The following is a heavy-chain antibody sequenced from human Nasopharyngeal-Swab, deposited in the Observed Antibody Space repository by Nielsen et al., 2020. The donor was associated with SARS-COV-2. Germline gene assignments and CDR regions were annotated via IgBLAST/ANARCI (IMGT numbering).Heavy chain of an antibody. Sequence: GESLKISCKGSGYSFTSYWIGWVRQMPGKGLEWMGIIYPGDSDTRYSPSFQGQVTISADKSISTAYLQWSSLKASDTAMYYCARLGGIFLVRYSRGGAFDIWGQGTMVTVSS. CDR3: ARLGGIFLVRYSRGGAFDI. D-gene: IGHD6-25*01. CDR2: IYPGDSDT. CDR1: GYSFTSYW. V-gene: IGHV5-51*01. J-gene: IGHJ3*02.